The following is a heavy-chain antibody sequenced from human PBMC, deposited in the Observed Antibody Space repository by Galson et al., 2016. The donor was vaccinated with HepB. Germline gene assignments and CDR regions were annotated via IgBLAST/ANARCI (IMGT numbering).Heavy chain of an antibody. J-gene: IGHJ5*02. CDR1: GYTFSNYA. CDR2: INAGIGSK. CDR3: ARDLGFSGQLVS. Sequence: SVKVSCKASGYTFSNYAIHWVRQAPGQRLEWMAWINAGIGSKKHAQKFQGRVTITRDTSATTAYMELSNLRSEDTAIYYCARDLGFSGQLVSWGQGTLVTVSS. D-gene: IGHD5-12*01. V-gene: IGHV1-3*01.